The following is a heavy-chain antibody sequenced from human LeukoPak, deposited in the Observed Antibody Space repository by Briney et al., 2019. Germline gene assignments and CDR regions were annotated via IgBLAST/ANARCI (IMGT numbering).Heavy chain of an antibody. J-gene: IGHJ4*02. CDR1: GFTFNSYW. CDR3: ARGIAVTAGNVYY. D-gene: IGHD6-19*01. V-gene: IGHV3-7*04. CDR2: IKQDGSEK. Sequence: PGGSLRLSCAASGFTFNSYWMTWVRQAPGKGREWVANIKQDGSEKNYADSVKGRFTIARDNAQNSLYLQMNSLRAEDTAVYYCARGIAVTAGNVYYWGQGTLVTVSS.